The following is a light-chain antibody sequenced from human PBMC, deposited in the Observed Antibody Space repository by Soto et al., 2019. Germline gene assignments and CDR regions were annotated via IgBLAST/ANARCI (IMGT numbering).Light chain of an antibody. CDR1: SSNIGSNT. Sequence: QSVLTQPPSASETPGQRVTIFCSGSSSNIGSNTVNWYQHLPGTAPKLLIYSNTQRPSGVPDRFSGSKSVTSASLAISGLQSEVEVNDYGATWDDSLNGVVFGGGTKLTV. CDR3: ATWDDSLNGVV. CDR2: SNT. V-gene: IGLV1-44*01. J-gene: IGLJ2*01.